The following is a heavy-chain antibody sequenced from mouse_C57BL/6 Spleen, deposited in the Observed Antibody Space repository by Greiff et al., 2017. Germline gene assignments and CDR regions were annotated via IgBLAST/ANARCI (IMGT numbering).Heavy chain of an antibody. CDR2: ISSGGSYT. D-gene: IGHD2-2*01. CDR3: ARQYGYDGYYAMDY. J-gene: IGHJ4*01. V-gene: IGHV5-6*01. Sequence: EVKLVESGGDLVKPGGSLKLSCAASGFTFSSYGMSWVRQTPDKRLEWVATISSGGSYTYYPDSVKGRFTISRDNAKNTLYLQMSSLKSEDTAMYYCARQYGYDGYYAMDYWGQGTSVTVSS. CDR1: GFTFSSYG.